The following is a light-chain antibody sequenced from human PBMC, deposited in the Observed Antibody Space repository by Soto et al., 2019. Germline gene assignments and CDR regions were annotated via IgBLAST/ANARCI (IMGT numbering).Light chain of an antibody. CDR3: QQYYTPTWT. CDR2: WAS. CDR1: QSVLHSSNNKNN. J-gene: IGKJ1*01. V-gene: IGKV4-1*01. Sequence: DIVMTQSPDSLALSLGERATINCRSSQSVLHSSNNKNNLGWYQQKPGQPPKLLIYWASTRESGVPDRFSGSGSGTDFTLTISSLQAEDVAVYYCQQYYTPTWTFGQGTKVEIK.